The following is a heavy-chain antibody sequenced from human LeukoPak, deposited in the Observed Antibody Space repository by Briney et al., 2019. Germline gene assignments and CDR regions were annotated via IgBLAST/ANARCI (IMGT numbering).Heavy chain of an antibody. J-gene: IGHJ3*02. Sequence: ASVKVSCKASGYTFTGYHIHWVRQAPGQGPEWMAWINPNSGGTKYAQKFQGRVTMTRDTSISTAYMEMSRLTFDDTAVYYCVKGWDSSGYYAFDIWGQGTMVTVSS. CDR1: GYTFTGYH. CDR3: VKGWDSSGYYAFDI. CDR2: INPNSGGT. D-gene: IGHD3-22*01. V-gene: IGHV1-2*02.